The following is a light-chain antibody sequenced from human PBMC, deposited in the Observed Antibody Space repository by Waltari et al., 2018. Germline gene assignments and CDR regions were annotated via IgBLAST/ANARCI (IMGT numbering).Light chain of an antibody. CDR2: DFT. CDR1: RSDLGGYTY. V-gene: IGLV2-14*01. CDR3: SSFTDTHTLL. Sequence: QSALPQPASVSGSPGQAITTSCTGTRSDLGGYTYVFWYQQYPGKAPKLMIYDFTKRPPGVSGRFSGSKSGNTASLTISGLQTEDEADYHCSSFTDTHTLLFGGGTTVTVL. J-gene: IGLJ2*01.